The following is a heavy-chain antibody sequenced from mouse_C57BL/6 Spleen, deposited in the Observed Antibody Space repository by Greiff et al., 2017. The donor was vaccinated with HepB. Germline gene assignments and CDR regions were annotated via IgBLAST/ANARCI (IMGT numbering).Heavy chain of an antibody. V-gene: IGHV3-6*01. J-gene: IGHJ2*01. CDR3: ARNGVVDY. CDR2: ISYDGSN. CDR1: GYSITSGYY. D-gene: IGHD1-1*01. Sequence: EVKLEESGPGLVKPSQSLSLTCSVTGYSITSGYYWNWIRQFPGNKLEWMGYISYDGSNNYNPSLKNRISITRDTSKNQFFLKLNSVTTEDTATYYCARNGVVDYWGQGTTLTVSS.